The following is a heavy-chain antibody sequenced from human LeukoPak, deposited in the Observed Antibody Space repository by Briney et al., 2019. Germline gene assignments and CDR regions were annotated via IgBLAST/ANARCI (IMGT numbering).Heavy chain of an antibody. D-gene: IGHD3-10*01. CDR2: ISGSGGST. Sequence: GGSLRLSCAASGFTFSSYAMSWVRQAPGKGLEWVSAISGSGGSTYYADSVKGRFTISRGNSKNTLYLQMNSLRAEDTAVYYCAKDRGSGSYGYFDYWGQGTLVTVSS. J-gene: IGHJ4*02. CDR1: GFTFSSYA. V-gene: IGHV3-23*01. CDR3: AKDRGSGSYGYFDY.